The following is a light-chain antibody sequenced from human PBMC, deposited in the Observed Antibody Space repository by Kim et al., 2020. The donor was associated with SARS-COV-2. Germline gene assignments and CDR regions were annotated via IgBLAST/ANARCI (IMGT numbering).Light chain of an antibody. J-gene: IGLJ2*01. CDR1: SLRSYY. CDR2: GKN. CDR3: NSRDSSGNHVV. V-gene: IGLV3-19*01. Sequence: SSELTQDPAVSVALGQTVRITCQGDSLRSYYASWYQQKPGQAPVLVIYGKNNRPSGIPDRFSGSRSGNTASLTITGAQAEDEADYYRNSRDSSGNHVVFGGGTQLTVL.